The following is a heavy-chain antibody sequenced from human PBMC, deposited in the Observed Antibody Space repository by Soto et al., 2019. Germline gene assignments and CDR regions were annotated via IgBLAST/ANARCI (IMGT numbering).Heavy chain of an antibody. CDR1: GGSISSGDYY. Sequence: SETLSLTCTVSGGSISSGDYYWSWIRQPPGKGLEWIGYIYYSGSTYYNPSLKSRVTISIDTSKNQFSLKLSSVTAADTAVYYCARVVLAAAHLRYYYYGMDVWGQGTTVTVS. V-gene: IGHV4-30-4*01. J-gene: IGHJ6*02. CDR2: IYYSGST. CDR3: ARVVLAAAHLRYYYYGMDV. D-gene: IGHD2-15*01.